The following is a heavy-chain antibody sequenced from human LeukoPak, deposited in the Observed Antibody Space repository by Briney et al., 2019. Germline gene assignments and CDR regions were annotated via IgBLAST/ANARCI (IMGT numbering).Heavy chain of an antibody. CDR1: GYTFTGYY. Sequence: ASVKVSCKASGYTFTGYYMHWVRQAPGQGLEWMGWINPNSGGTNYAQKFQGRVTMTRDTSISTAYMELSRLKPDDTAVYYCARGGRDSSGSFQHWGQGTLVTVSS. D-gene: IGHD3-22*01. J-gene: IGHJ1*01. CDR3: ARGGRDSSGSFQH. V-gene: IGHV1-2*02. CDR2: INPNSGGT.